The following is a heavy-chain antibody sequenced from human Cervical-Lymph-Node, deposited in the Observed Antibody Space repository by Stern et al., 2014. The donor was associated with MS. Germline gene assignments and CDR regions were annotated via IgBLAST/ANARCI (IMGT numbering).Heavy chain of an antibody. CDR3: ARRGHGYMGIDY. D-gene: IGHD5-24*01. J-gene: IGHJ4*02. CDR2: IYPGDSET. Sequence: EVQLVEFVAEVKKPGESLRISCEVPGYKFTNNWIGWVRQMPGKGLEWMGMIYPGDSETRYSPSFQGQVTLCDDNSNITVYLQWSSLKASDTALYYCARRGHGYMGIDYWGQGTPVTVSS. CDR1: GYKFTNNW. V-gene: IGHV5-51*03.